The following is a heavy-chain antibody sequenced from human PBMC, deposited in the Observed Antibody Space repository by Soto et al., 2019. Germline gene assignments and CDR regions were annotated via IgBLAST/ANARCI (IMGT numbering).Heavy chain of an antibody. D-gene: IGHD3-3*01. CDR3: ARKDYDFWSGSGMDV. CDR1: GYTFTSYG. Sequence: ASVKVSCKAPGYTFTSYGISWVRQAPGQGLEWMGWISAYNGNTNYAQKLQGRVTMTTDTSTSTAYMELRSLRSDDTAVYYCARKDYDFWSGSGMDVWGQGTTVTVSS. J-gene: IGHJ6*02. CDR2: ISAYNGNT. V-gene: IGHV1-18*04.